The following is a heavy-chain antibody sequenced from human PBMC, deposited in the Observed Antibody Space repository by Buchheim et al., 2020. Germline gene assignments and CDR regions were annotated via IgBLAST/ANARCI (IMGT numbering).Heavy chain of an antibody. D-gene: IGHD2-21*02. J-gene: IGHJ4*02. Sequence: QVQLVQSGAEVKKPGASVKVSCKASGYTFTSYYMHWVRQAPGQGLEWMGIINPSGGSTSYAQKFQGRVTMTRDPSTSPGYMELSSLRSEDTAVYYCASSVVTAIQSYFDYWGQGTL. CDR1: GYTFTSYY. CDR3: ASSVVTAIQSYFDY. V-gene: IGHV1-46*01. CDR2: INPSGGST.